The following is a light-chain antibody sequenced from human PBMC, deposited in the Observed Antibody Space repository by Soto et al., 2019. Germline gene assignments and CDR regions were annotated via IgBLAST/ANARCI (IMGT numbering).Light chain of an antibody. CDR3: LSFDSSLSVV. V-gene: IGLV1-40*01. J-gene: IGLJ2*01. Sequence: QSVLTQPPSVSGAPGQRVTISCTGSSSNIGAGYDVHWYQQLPGRAPKLLIYGNTNPPSGVPDRFSGSKSGTSASLPITGLQAEDEADYYCLSFDSSLSVVFGGGTKLTVL. CDR1: SSNIGAGYD. CDR2: GNT.